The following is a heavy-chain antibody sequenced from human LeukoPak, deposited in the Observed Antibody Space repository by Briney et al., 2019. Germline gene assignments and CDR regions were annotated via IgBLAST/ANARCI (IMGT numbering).Heavy chain of an antibody. D-gene: IGHD3-10*01. CDR1: GGAISSDTYY. CDR3: ATSYPSGSYGNLDS. J-gene: IGHJ4*02. CDR2: IYYSGST. Sequence: PSQTLSLTCTVSGGAISSDTYYWSWIRQHPGKGLEWIGYIYYSGSTYYNPSLKSRVSISVDTSKKQFSLRLSSVTAADTAVYYCATSYPSGSYGNLDSWGQGTLVSVSS. V-gene: IGHV4-31*03.